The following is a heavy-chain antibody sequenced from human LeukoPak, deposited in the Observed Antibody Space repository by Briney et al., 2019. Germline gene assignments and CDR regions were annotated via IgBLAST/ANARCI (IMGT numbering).Heavy chain of an antibody. Sequence: GGSLRLSCAASGFIFSRYWMRWVRQAPGKGLEGVANIRQGESEKYYLASVKGRFTISRDNAKDSVHLQMNSLRAEDTAVYYCARVGERDKFALIEGRFDPWGQGTLVTVSS. CDR1: GFIFSRYW. V-gene: IGHV3-7*01. CDR3: ARVGERDKFALIEGRFDP. J-gene: IGHJ5*02. CDR2: IRQGESEK. D-gene: IGHD2-21*01.